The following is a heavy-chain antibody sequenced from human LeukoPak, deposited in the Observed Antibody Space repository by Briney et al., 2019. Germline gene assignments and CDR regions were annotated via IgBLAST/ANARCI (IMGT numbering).Heavy chain of an antibody. CDR2: IYWDDDK. Sequence: SGPTLLKPTQTLTLTCTFSGFSLSTSGVGVGWIRQPPGKALEWLALIYWDDDKRYSPSLKSRLTITKDTSKNQVVLTMTNMDPVDTATYYCAHYGSGLYYFDYWGQGTLVTVSS. CDR3: AHYGSGLYYFDY. V-gene: IGHV2-5*02. D-gene: IGHD3-10*01. CDR1: GFSLSTSGVG. J-gene: IGHJ4*02.